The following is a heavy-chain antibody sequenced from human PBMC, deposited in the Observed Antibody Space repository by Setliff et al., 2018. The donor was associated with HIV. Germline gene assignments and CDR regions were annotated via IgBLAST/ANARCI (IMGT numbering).Heavy chain of an antibody. Sequence: PSETLSLTCTVSGASIRTGSYYWGWIRQPPGKGLEWIGSIHHSGTAYDNPSLKSRVTISVDPSKNQFSLNLNSVTAADTAVYYCARGQGCGYLREEGFDPWGQGTLVTVSS. D-gene: IGHD3-22*01. V-gene: IGHV4-39*01. J-gene: IGHJ5*02. CDR1: GASIRTGSYY. CDR3: ARGQGCGYLREEGFDP. CDR2: IHHSGTA.